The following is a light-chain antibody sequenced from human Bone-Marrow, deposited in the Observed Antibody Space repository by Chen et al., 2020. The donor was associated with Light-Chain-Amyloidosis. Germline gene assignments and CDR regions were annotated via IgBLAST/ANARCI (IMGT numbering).Light chain of an antibody. CDR2: VSS. J-gene: IGKJ4*01. Sequence: EILLTPFPGTLSLSSGEGANLSCRASQTISSNYLTCYQQKFGQAPRLLIYVSSSRATGIPDRFTGSGSGTDFTLTINRLEPEDFAMYYCQQYGTSPLTFGGGTKVEIK. CDR1: QTISSNY. CDR3: QQYGTSPLT. V-gene: IGKV3-20*01.